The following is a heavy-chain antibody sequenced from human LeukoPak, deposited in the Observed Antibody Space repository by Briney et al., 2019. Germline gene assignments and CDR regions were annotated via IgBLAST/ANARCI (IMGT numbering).Heavy chain of an antibody. V-gene: IGHV4-59*01. CDR2: IYYSGYT. D-gene: IGHD4-17*01. CDR1: GGSMSPYY. CDR3: ARDYGRNVMDV. J-gene: IGHJ6*02. Sequence: SETLSLTCTVSGGSMSPYYWSWIRQPPGKGLEWIGYIYYSGYTTYNPSLKSRVSISVETSKKQFSLKLSSVTAADTAMYYCARDYGRNVMDVWGQGTTVTVSS.